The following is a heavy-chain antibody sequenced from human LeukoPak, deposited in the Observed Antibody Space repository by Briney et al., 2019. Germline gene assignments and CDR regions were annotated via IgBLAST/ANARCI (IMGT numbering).Heavy chain of an antibody. V-gene: IGHV4-39*07. D-gene: IGHD2-2*01. Sequence: SETLSLTCTVSGGSVSSSGYYWGWVRQPPGKGLEWIGSVDYSGRTYYIPSLTSRITISLDTSRNQFSLKLSSVTAADTAVYYCARDRSTTTGRFDPWGQGTLVTVSS. CDR3: ARDRSTTTGRFDP. CDR2: VDYSGRT. CDR1: GGSVSSSGYY. J-gene: IGHJ5*02.